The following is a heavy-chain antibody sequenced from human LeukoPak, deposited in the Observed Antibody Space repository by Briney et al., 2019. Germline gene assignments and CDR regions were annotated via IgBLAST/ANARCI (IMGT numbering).Heavy chain of an antibody. CDR2: ISSSSSII. Sequence: PGGSLRLSCAASGFTFSTYSMNWVRKAPGKGLEWVSYISSSSSIIKYADSVKGRFTISRDNAKNSLYLQMNSLRAGDTAVYYCASVRGKTTAGTIDYWGQGTLVTVSS. V-gene: IGHV3-48*01. CDR3: ASVRGKTTAGTIDY. CDR1: GFTFSTYS. J-gene: IGHJ4*02. D-gene: IGHD6-13*01.